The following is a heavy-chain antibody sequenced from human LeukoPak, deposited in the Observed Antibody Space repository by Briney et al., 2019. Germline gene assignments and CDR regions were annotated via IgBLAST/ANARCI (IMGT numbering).Heavy chain of an antibody. CDR1: GFTFSSYG. CDR3: AKDGPAAAGSTWNYYYYYYMDV. V-gene: IGHV3-33*06. J-gene: IGHJ6*03. D-gene: IGHD6-13*01. Sequence: PGRSLRLSCAASGFTFSSYGMHWVRQAPGKGLEWVAVIWYDGSNKYYADSVKGRFTISRDNSKNTLYLQMHSLRAEDTAVYYCAKDGPAAAGSTWNYYYYYYMDVWGKGTTVTVSS. CDR2: IWYDGSNK.